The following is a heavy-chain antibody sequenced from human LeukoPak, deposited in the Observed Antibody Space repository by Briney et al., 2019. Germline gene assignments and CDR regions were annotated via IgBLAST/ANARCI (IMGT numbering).Heavy chain of an antibody. CDR1: GFTFSGSV. CDR2: IKSKSNNCAP. Sequence: PGGSLRLSCVASGFTFSGSVMHWVRQASGKALEWVARIKSKSNNCAPAYAASVKGRFTISRDDSKNTAYLQMNSLKTEDTAVYYCTDDFDYWGQGALVTVAS. V-gene: IGHV3-73*01. CDR3: TDDFDY. J-gene: IGHJ4*02.